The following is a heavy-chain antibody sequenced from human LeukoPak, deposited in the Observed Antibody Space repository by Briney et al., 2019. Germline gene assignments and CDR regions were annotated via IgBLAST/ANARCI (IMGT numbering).Heavy chain of an antibody. Sequence: GESLKISCKGSGYSFTSYWIGWVRQMPGKGLEWMGIIYPGDPDTRYSPSFQGQVTISADKSISTAYLQWSSLKASDTAMYYCASHPAAAMMGRGFDYWGQGTLVTVSS. J-gene: IGHJ4*02. V-gene: IGHV5-51*01. CDR2: IYPGDPDT. D-gene: IGHD2-2*01. CDR3: ASHPAAAMMGRGFDY. CDR1: GYSFTSYW.